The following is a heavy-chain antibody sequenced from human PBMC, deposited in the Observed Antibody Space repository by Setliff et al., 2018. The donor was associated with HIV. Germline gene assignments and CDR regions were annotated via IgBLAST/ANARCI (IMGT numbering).Heavy chain of an antibody. Sequence: GGSLRLSCATSGFTFTSYAIGWVRQAPGGGLEYVSSITGSGSYIYYADSVKGRFTISRDNSKNTVYLQMNSLRAEDTAVYYCAKDQGTTVTTWDHWGQGTLVTVSS. CDR1: GFTFTSYA. V-gene: IGHV3-23*01. CDR2: ITGSGSYI. D-gene: IGHD4-4*01. CDR3: AKDQGTTVTTWDH. J-gene: IGHJ4*02.